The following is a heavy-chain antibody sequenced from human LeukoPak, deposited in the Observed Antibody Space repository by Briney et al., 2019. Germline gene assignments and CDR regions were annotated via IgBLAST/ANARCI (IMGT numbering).Heavy chain of an antibody. CDR1: GFTFSSYA. Sequence: GGSLRLSCAASGFTFSSYAMRWVRQAPGKGLEWVSAITGSGDSTYYADSVKGRFTISRDNSKNAVYLQMNSLRAEDTAVYYCAKHHQYSSSCVDSWGQGTLVTVSS. D-gene: IGHD6-13*01. CDR2: ITGSGDST. V-gene: IGHV3-23*01. J-gene: IGHJ4*02. CDR3: AKHHQYSSSCVDS.